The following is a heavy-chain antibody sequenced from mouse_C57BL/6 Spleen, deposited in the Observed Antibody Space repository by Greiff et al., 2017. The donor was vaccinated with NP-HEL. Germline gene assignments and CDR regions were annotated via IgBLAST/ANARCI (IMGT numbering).Heavy chain of an antibody. CDR2: ISSGGSYT. CDR1: GFTFSSYG. V-gene: IGHV5-6*01. Sequence: EVQGVESGGDLVKPGGSLKLSCAASGFTFSSYGMSWVRQTPDKRLEWVATISSGGSYTYYPDSVKGRFTISRDNAKNTLYLQMSSLKSEDTAMYYCARKGPNWEYFDYWGQGTTLTVSS. J-gene: IGHJ2*01. CDR3: ARKGPNWEYFDY. D-gene: IGHD4-1*01.